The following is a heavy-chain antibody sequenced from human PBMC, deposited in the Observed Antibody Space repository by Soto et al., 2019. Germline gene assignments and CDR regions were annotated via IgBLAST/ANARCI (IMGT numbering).Heavy chain of an antibody. D-gene: IGHD7-27*01. Sequence: ASVKVSCKASGYTFTGYYMHWVRQAPGQGLEWMGWINPNSGGTNYAQKFQGWVTMTRDTSISTAYMELSRLRSDDTAVYYCARGANWDYYYYMDVWGKGTTVTVSS. CDR3: ARGANWDYYYYMDV. CDR1: GYTFTGYY. CDR2: INPNSGGT. V-gene: IGHV1-2*04. J-gene: IGHJ6*03.